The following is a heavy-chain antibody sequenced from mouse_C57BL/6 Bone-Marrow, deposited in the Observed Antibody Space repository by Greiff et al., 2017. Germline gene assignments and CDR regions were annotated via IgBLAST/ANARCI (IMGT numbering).Heavy chain of an antibody. CDR3: ARGEGTV. D-gene: IGHD3-3*01. V-gene: IGHV1-42*01. Sequence: VQLQQSGPELVKPGASVKISCKASGYSFTGYYMNWVKQSPEKSLEWIGEINPSTGGTTYNQKFKAKATLTVDKSSSTAYMQLKSLTSEDSAVYYCARGEGTVWGTGPTVTVSS. CDR1: GYSFTGYY. J-gene: IGHJ1*03. CDR2: INPSTGGT.